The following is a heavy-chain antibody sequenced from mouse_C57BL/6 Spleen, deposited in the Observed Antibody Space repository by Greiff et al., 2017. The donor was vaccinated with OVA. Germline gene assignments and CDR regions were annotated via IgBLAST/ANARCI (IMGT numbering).Heavy chain of an antibody. CDR1: GFTFSSYA. V-gene: IGHV5-4*01. J-gene: IGHJ1*03. D-gene: IGHD1-1*01. CDR2: ISDGGSYT. CDR3: ARDGSYWYFDV. Sequence: EVHLVESGGGLVKPGGSLKLSCAASGFTFSSYAMSWVRQTPEKRLAWVATISDGGSYTYYPDNVKGRFTISRDNAKNNLYLQMSHLKSEDTAMYYCARDGSYWYFDVWGTGTTVTVSS.